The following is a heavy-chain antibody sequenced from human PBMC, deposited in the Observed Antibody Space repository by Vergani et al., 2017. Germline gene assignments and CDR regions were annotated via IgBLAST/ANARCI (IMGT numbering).Heavy chain of an antibody. D-gene: IGHD3-3*01. CDR3: ARGVDDFWSGYIPYYYYYYMDV. CDR1: GGKFSNYA. CDR2: IIPMFGTA. Sequence: QVQLVQSGAEVKKPGSSVKVSCRASGGKFSNYAINWVRQAPGQGLEWMGGIIPMFGTANYAQKFQDKITITADESTSTVYMELSSLKSEDTAVYYCARGVDDFWSGYIPYYYYYYMDVWGKGTTVTVSS. V-gene: IGHV1-69*12. J-gene: IGHJ6*03.